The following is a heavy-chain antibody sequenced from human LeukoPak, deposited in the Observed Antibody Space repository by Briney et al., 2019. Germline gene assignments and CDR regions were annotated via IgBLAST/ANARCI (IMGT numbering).Heavy chain of an antibody. Sequence: GGSLRLSCAASGFTFSSYWMHWVRQAPGKGLVWVSRIISDGSSTTYADSVKGRFTISRDNAKNTLFLLMTSLRADDTAVYYCASGKGSSRSLDYWGQGILVTASS. CDR2: IISDGSST. V-gene: IGHV3-74*01. D-gene: IGHD6-13*01. CDR3: ASGKGSSRSLDY. J-gene: IGHJ4*02. CDR1: GFTFSSYW.